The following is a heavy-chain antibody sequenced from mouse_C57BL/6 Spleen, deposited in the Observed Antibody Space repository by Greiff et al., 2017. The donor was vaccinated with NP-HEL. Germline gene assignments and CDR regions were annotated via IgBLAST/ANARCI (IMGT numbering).Heavy chain of an antibody. V-gene: IGHV7-3*01. J-gene: IGHJ1*03. CDR3: ARNYGSSEWYFDV. Sequence: EVMLVESGGGLVQPGGSLSLSCAASGFTFTDYYMSWVRQPPGKALEWLGFIRNKANGYTTEYSASVKGRFTISRDNSQSILYLQMNALRAEDSATYYCARNYGSSEWYFDVWGTGTTVTVSS. CDR2: IRNKANGYTT. CDR1: GFTFTDYY. D-gene: IGHD1-1*01.